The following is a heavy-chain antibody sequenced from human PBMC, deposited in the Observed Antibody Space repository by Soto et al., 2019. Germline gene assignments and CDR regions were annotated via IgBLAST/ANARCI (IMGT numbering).Heavy chain of an antibody. D-gene: IGHD3-16*01. J-gene: IGHJ6*03. Sequence: SETLSLTCTVSGGSISSGGYYWSWIRQHPGKGLEWIGYIYYSGSTYYNPSLKSRVTISVDTSKNQFSLKLSSVTAADTAVYYCARVIGNYIWGSPRYYYYMDVWGKGTTVTVSS. CDR2: IYYSGST. CDR3: ARVIGNYIWGSPRYYYYMDV. CDR1: GGSISSGGYY. V-gene: IGHV4-31*03.